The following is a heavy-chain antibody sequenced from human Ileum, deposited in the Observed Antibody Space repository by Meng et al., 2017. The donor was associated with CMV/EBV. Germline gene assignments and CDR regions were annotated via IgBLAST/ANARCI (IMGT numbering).Heavy chain of an antibody. Sequence: QVQLQEPGLGLVKPSETLSLTCTVSGASLNDYYWSWIQQPAGKGLEWIGRIFATGTTNYNPSLKSRVTMSVDTSKNQFSLKLTSVTAADTAVYFCARDRFDPWGQGALVTVSS. CDR2: IFATGTT. CDR3: ARDRFDP. CDR1: GASLNDYY. V-gene: IGHV4-4*07. J-gene: IGHJ5*02.